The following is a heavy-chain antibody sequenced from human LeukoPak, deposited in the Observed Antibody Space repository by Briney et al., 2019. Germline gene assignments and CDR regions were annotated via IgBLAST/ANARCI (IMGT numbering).Heavy chain of an antibody. V-gene: IGHV5-51*01. D-gene: IGHD3-16*01. J-gene: IGHJ6*03. CDR1: GYSFISYW. CDR2: IYPGDSDT. Sequence: GESLKISCKGSGYSFISYWIGWVRQMPGKGLEWMGIIYPGDSDTRYSPSFQGQVTISADKSISTAYLQWSSLKASDTAMYYCVRQGSYYDYVWGIHHMDVWGKGTTVTVSS. CDR3: VRQGSYYDYVWGIHHMDV.